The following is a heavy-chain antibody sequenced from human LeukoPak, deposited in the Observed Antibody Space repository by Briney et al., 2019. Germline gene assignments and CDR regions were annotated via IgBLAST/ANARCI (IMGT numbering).Heavy chain of an antibody. J-gene: IGHJ4*02. CDR1: GFTFSSYA. V-gene: IGHV3-23*01. Sequence: PGGSLRLSCAASGFTFSSYAMSWVRQAPGKGPEWVSAISGSGGSTYYADSVKGRFTISRDNSKNTLYLQMNSLRAEDTAVYYCASKRSGSYSIHFDYWGQGTLVTVSS. D-gene: IGHD1-26*01. CDR3: ASKRSGSYSIHFDY. CDR2: ISGSGGST.